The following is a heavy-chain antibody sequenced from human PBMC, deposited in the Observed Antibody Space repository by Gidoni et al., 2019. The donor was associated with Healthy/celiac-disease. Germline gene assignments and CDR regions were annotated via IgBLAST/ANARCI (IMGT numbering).Heavy chain of an antibody. CDR1: GLTLSSYA. CDR3: ARENRGSGPYYYGMDV. J-gene: IGHJ6*02. V-gene: IGHV3-30-3*01. D-gene: IGHD3-10*01. Sequence: QVKLVESGGGVGQAGRSLRLACAASGLTLSSYAMHWVRQAPGKGLEWVAVISYYGSNNYSADSVKGRFTISRDNSKNTLYLQMNSLRAEDTAVYYCARENRGSGPYYYGMDVWGQGTTVTVSS. CDR2: ISYYGSNN.